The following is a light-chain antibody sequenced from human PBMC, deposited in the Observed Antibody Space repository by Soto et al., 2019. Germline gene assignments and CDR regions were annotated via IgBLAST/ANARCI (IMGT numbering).Light chain of an antibody. CDR3: TLGTDWPT. Sequence: DVVMTQSPLSLPVTLGQPASISCRSSQSLLYSDGNTYLNWFQQRPGHSPRRLIYRVSNRDSGVPDRVNGSGSGTDYTLTISRVEAEDVGVYYCTLGTDWPTFGQGTKVELK. V-gene: IGKV2-30*01. CDR1: QSLLYSDGNTY. J-gene: IGKJ1*01. CDR2: RVS.